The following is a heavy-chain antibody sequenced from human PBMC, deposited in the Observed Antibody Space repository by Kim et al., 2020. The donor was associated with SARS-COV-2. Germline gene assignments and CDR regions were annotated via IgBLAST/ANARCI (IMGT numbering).Heavy chain of an antibody. Sequence: GGSLRLSCAASGFTFSSYWMSWVRKAPGKGLEWVANIKQDGSEKYYVDSVKGRFTISRDNAKNSLYLQMNSLRAEETAVYYCARVGGLLWFGELLYSYYYGMPVWGQGPTVTVSS. CDR3: ARVGGLLWFGELLYSYYYGMPV. D-gene: IGHD3-10*01. V-gene: IGHV3-7*03. CDR2: IKQDGSEK. CDR1: GFTFSSYW. J-gene: IGHJ6*02.